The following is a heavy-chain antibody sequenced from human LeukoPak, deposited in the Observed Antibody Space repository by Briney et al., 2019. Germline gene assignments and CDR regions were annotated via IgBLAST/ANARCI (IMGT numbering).Heavy chain of an antibody. J-gene: IGHJ4*02. Sequence: PSETLSLTCTVSGGSIGPNYWSWIRQPPGKGLEWIGYIYYSGSTNYNPSLKSRVTISVDTSKNQFSLKLSSVTAADTAVYYCARQGVAAAGMRWGQETLVTVSS. V-gene: IGHV4-59*08. CDR1: GGSIGPNY. D-gene: IGHD6-13*01. CDR3: ARQGVAAAGMR. CDR2: IYYSGST.